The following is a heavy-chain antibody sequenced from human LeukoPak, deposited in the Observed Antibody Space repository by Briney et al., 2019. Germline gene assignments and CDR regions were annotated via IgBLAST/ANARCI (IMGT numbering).Heavy chain of an antibody. CDR2: IRQDGNEK. V-gene: IGHV3-7*01. Sequence: SWVRQAPGKGLEWVANIRQDGNEKYYLDSVKGRFTISRDNAKNSLYLQMNSLRAEDTAVYYCANYYYDSSSYPYWGQGTLVTVSS. CDR3: ANYYYDSSSYPY. J-gene: IGHJ4*02. D-gene: IGHD3-22*01.